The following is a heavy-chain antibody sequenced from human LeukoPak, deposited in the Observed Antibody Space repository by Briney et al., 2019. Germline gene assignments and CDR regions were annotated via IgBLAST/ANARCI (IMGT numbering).Heavy chain of an antibody. D-gene: IGHD3-22*01. CDR1: GFTFSSYG. CDR2: ISGSGGST. V-gene: IGHV3-23*01. J-gene: IGHJ4*02. Sequence: GGSVRLSCAASGFTFSSYGMSWVRQAPGKGLEWVAAISGSGGSTYYAHSVKGRFTISRDNSKNALYLQMNSLRAEDTAVYYCAKLYYYDRSGSFDYWGKGTLVTVSS. CDR3: AKLYYYDRSGSFDY.